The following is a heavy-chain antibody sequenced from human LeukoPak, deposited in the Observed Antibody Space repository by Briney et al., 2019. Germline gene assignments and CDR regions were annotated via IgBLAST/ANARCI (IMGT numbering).Heavy chain of an antibody. D-gene: IGHD6-6*01. CDR3: ARGVAALGY. J-gene: IGHJ4*02. CDR1: GGSISSSSYY. Sequence: PSETLSLTCIVSGGSISSSSYYWGWIRQPPGKGLEWIGSIYYSGSTYYNPSLKSRVTISVDTSKNQFSLKLSSVTAADTAVYYCARGVAALGYWGQGTLVTVSS. V-gene: IGHV4-39*07. CDR2: IYYSGST.